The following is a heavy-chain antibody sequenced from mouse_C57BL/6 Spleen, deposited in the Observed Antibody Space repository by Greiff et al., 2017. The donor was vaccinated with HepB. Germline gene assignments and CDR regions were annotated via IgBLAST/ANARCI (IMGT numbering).Heavy chain of an antibody. V-gene: IGHV1-18*01. CDR1: GYTFTDYN. CDR3: ARSPFVGYYAMDY. Sequence: VQLQQSGPELVKPGASVQIPCKASGYTFTDYNMDWVKQSHGKSLAWIGDINPNNGGTIYNQKFKGKATLTVDKSSSTAYMELRSLTSEDTAVYYCARSPFVGYYAMDYWGQGTSVTVSS. CDR2: INPNNGGT. J-gene: IGHJ4*01.